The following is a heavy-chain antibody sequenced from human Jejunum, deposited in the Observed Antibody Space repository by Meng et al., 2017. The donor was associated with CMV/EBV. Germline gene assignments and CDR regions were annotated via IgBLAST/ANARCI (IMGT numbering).Heavy chain of an antibody. CDR3: AKLSDV. CDR1: GFTFRTYG. V-gene: IGHV3-30*02. J-gene: IGHJ6*02. CDR2: IRNDGSKK. D-gene: IGHD5/OR15-5a*01. Sequence: LKISCAASGFTFRTYGMHWVRQAPGKGLEWVAFIRNDGSKKFYADSVRGRFTVSRDNSKNTLYVQMNSLRAEDTAVYYCAKLSDVWGQGTTVTVSS.